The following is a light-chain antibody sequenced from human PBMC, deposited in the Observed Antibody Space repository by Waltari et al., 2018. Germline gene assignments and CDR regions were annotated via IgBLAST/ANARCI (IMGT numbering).Light chain of an antibody. CDR3: CSYAGSYTWV. CDR2: DDK. V-gene: IGLV2-23*01. J-gene: IGLJ3*02. CDR1: SSDVGNYIL. Sequence: QSALTQPASVSGSPGESITISCTGTSSDVGNYILVSWYQQYPGKAPKVMIYDDKRRPSGVSDHFSGSKSGNTASLTISGVQAEDEADYYCCSYAGSYTWVFGGGTKLTVL.